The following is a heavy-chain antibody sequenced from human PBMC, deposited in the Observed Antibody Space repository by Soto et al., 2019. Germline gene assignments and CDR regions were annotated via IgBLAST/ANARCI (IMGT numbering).Heavy chain of an antibody. D-gene: IGHD2-8*02. J-gene: IGHJ4*02. CDR3: ARDYTGRGYFDH. Sequence: ASVKVSCKASGYTFINYGISWVRQAPGQGLEWLGWINTYSDRTNYAQEFQGRVSMTTEKSTSTVYMELGSLRSGDTALYYCARDYTGRGYFDHWGQGSLVTVSS. CDR1: GYTFINYG. V-gene: IGHV1-18*04. CDR2: INTYSDRT.